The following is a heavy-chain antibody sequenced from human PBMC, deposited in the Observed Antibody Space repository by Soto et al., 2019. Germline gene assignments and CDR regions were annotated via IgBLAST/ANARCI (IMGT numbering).Heavy chain of an antibody. Sequence: ASVKVSCKASGGTFSSYAISWVRQAPGQGLEWMGGIIPIFGTANYAQKFQGRVTITADESTSTAYMELSSLRSEDTAVYYCARGQQQLNYYYYGMEVWGQGTTVTVSS. V-gene: IGHV1-69*13. D-gene: IGHD6-13*01. CDR3: ARGQQQLNYYYYGMEV. CDR2: IIPIFGTA. J-gene: IGHJ6*02. CDR1: GGTFSSYA.